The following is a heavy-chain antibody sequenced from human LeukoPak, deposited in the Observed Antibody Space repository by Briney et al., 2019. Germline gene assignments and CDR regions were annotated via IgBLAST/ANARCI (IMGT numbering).Heavy chain of an antibody. V-gene: IGHV3-23*01. J-gene: IGHJ5*02. Sequence: GGSLRLSCAASGFTFSTYAMSWVRQAPGKGLEWVSAISGSDTGTYYADSVRGRFTISRDNSKNMLFLQMNSLRAEDTAVYYCAKAPAGHCSGVICYPLDSWGQGILVSVSS. D-gene: IGHD2-15*01. CDR2: ISGSDTGT. CDR3: AKAPAGHCSGVICYPLDS. CDR1: GFTFSTYA.